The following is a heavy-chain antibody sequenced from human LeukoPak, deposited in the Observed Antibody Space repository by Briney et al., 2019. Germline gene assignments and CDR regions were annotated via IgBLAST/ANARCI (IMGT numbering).Heavy chain of an antibody. CDR3: ARDGRHYYGSGSYYLDWFDP. CDR2: ISHTGSAN. J-gene: IGHJ5*02. D-gene: IGHD3-10*01. V-gene: IGHV3-48*03. Sequence: GGSLRLSCAASGFTFSSYAMNWVRQAPGKGLEWVSYISHTGSANSYADSVKGRFTISRDNAKNSLFLQMNSLRAEDTAVYYCARDGRHYYGSGSYYLDWFDPWGQGTLVTVSS. CDR1: GFTFSSYA.